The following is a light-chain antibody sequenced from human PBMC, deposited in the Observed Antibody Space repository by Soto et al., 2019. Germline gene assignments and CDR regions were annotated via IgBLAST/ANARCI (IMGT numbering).Light chain of an antibody. CDR3: QVWDSSSDHSLV. CDR2: DDS. Sequence: SYELPQPPSVSVAPGQTARITCGGNNIGSKSVHWYQQKPGQAPVLVVYDDSDRPSGIPERFSGSNSGNTATLTISRVEAGDEADYYCQVWDSSSDHSLVFGTGTKVTVL. V-gene: IGLV3-21*02. J-gene: IGLJ1*01. CDR1: NIGSKS.